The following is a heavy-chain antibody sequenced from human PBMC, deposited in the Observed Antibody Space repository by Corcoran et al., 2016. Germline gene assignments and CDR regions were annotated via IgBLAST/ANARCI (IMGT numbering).Heavy chain of an antibody. V-gene: IGHV3-33*01. CDR2: IWYDGSIK. CDR1: GFTFHTYG. CDR3: ARIDCTGGSCRPYYYYGMDV. J-gene: IGHJ6*02. D-gene: IGHD2-15*01. Sequence: QVQLVESGGGVVQPGRSLRLSCAASGFTFHTYGMNWVRQAPGKGPEWVAVIWYDGSIKYYADSVKGRFTISRDNSKNTLYLQMNSLRAEDTALSYCARIDCTGGSCRPYYYYGMDVWGQGTTVTVSS.